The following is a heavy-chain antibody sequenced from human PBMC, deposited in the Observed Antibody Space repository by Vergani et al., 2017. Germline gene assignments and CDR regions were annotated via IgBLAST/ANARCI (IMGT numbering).Heavy chain of an antibody. CDR2: IYYSGST. J-gene: IGHJ4*02. CDR1: GFTFSSYS. D-gene: IGHD4-11*01. CDR3: ARDPTVTKNGLVNDV. V-gene: IGHV4-59*01. Sequence: VQLVESGGGLVKPGGSLRLSCAASGFTFSSYSMNWVRQAPGKGLEWIGYIYYSGSTNYNPSLKSRVTISVDTSKNQFSLKLSSVTAADTAVYYCARDPTVTKNGLVNDVWGQGTLVTVSS.